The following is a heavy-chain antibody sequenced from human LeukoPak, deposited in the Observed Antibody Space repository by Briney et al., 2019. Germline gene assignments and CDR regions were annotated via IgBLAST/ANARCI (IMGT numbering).Heavy chain of an antibody. J-gene: IGHJ4*02. CDR1: GGTFSSYA. Sequence: GASVKVSCKASGGTFSSYAISWVRQAPGQGLEWMGGIIPIFGTANYAQKFQGRVTITADESTSTAYMELSSLRSEDTAVYYCARLCSGGSCLDYWGQGTLVTVSS. CDR3: ARLCSGGSCLDY. V-gene: IGHV1-69*13. CDR2: IIPIFGTA. D-gene: IGHD2-15*01.